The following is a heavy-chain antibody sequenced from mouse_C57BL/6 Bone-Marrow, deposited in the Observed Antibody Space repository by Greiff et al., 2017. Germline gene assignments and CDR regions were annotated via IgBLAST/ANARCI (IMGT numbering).Heavy chain of an antibody. CDR1: GYAFTNYL. CDR3: AREGGHYYGSPFDY. J-gene: IGHJ2*01. Sequence: VQLQQSGAELVRPGTSVKVSCKASGYAFTNYLIEWVKQRPGQGLEWIGVINPGSGGTNYNEKFKGKATLTADKSSSTAYMQLSSLTSEDSAVYFCAREGGHYYGSPFDYWGQGTTLPVSS. V-gene: IGHV1-54*01. CDR2: INPGSGGT. D-gene: IGHD1-1*01.